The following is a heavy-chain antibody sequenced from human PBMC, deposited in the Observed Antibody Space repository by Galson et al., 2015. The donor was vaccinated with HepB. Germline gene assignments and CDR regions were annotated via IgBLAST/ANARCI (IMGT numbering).Heavy chain of an antibody. CDR1: GFTFSSYA. Sequence: SLRLSCAASGFTFSSYAMSWVRQAPGKGLEWVSAISGGGGSTYYADSVKGRFTISRDNSKNTLYLQKNSLRAEDAAVYYCAKGREGDYDTVGYWGQGTLVTVSS. J-gene: IGHJ4*02. CDR2: ISGGGGST. D-gene: IGHD4-17*01. CDR3: AKGREGDYDTVGY. V-gene: IGHV3-23*01.